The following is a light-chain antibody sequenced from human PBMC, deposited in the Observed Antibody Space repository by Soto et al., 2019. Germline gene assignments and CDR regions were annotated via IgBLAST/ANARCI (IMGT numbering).Light chain of an antibody. CDR1: SSNIGNNA. V-gene: IGLV1-36*01. CDR3: AAWDDSLNGVV. J-gene: IGLJ2*01. CDR2: YDD. Sequence: QSVLTQPPSVSAAPRQRVTISCSGSSSNIGNNAVNWYQQLPGKAPKLLIYYDDLLPSGVSDRFSGSKSGTSASLAISGLQCEDEADYYCAAWDDSLNGVVFGGGTKLTVL.